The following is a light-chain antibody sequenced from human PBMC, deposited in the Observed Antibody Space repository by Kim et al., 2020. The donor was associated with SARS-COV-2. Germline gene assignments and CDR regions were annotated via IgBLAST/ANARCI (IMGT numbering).Light chain of an antibody. CDR2: EDN. CDR3: QSYDSSNHWV. J-gene: IGLJ3*02. V-gene: IGLV6-57*04. Sequence: NFMLTQPHSVSESPGKTVTISCTRRSGSIASNYVQWYQQRPGSAPTTVIYEDNQRHSGIPDRFSGSIDGSSNSASLSISGLKTEDEADYYCQSYDSSNHWVFGGGTQLTVL. CDR1: SGSIASNY.